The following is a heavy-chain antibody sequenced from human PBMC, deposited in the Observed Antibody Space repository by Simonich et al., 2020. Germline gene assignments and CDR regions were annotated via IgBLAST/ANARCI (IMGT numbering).Heavy chain of an antibody. D-gene: IGHD6-13*01. CDR3: ARDAAGDY. J-gene: IGHJ4*02. V-gene: IGHV3-21*01. CDR1: GFTFSSYS. CDR2: ISNSSSYI. Sequence: EVQLVESGGGLVTPGGSLRLSCAASGFTFSSYSMNWVRQAPVKGLEWVSSISNSSSYIYYADSGKGRFTISRDNAKNSLYLQMNSLRAEDTAVYYCARDAAGDYWGQGTLVTVSS.